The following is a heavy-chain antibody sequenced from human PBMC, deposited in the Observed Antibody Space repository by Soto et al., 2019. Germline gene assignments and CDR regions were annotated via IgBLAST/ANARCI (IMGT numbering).Heavy chain of an antibody. CDR1: GYSFTVYW. D-gene: IGHD3-10*01. J-gene: IGHJ6*02. CDR2: LDPSASYT. Sequence: GQSLKIYCMGSGYSFTVYWISWVRQRHGKGLAWMGRLDPSASYTNSSPSFQGHVTISADNSISTAYLQWSSLKASDTAMYYCARRWGGYGMDVWGQVTTVTVSS. V-gene: IGHV5-10-1*01. CDR3: ARRWGGYGMDV.